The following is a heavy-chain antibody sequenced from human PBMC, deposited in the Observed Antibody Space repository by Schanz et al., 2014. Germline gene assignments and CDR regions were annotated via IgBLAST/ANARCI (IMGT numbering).Heavy chain of an antibody. CDR2: ISYDGSNK. CDR3: ARDRRYCSGGSCLTFDY. Sequence: QVQLVESGGGVVQPGRSLRLSCAAYGFTLSSYAMHWVRQAPGKGLEWVAVISYDGSNKYYADSVKGRFTISRDNSKNTLYLQMNTLRAEDTAVYYCARDRRYCSGGSCLTFDYWGQGTLVTVSS. CDR1: GFTLSSYA. J-gene: IGHJ4*02. D-gene: IGHD2-15*01. V-gene: IGHV3-30-3*01.